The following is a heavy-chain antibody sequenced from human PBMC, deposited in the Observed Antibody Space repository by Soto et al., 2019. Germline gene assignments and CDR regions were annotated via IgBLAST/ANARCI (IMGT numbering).Heavy chain of an antibody. J-gene: IGHJ3*02. CDR1: GFTFSSYS. CDR2: ISSSRSTI. V-gene: IGHV3-48*01. CDR3: ARGKYCSGGSCYSVGAFDI. D-gene: IGHD2-15*01. Sequence: EVQLVESGGGLVQPGGSLRLSCAASGFTFSSYSMNWVRQAPGKGLEWVSYISSSRSTIYYADSVKGRFTISRDNAKNSLYLQMNSLRAEDTAVYYCARGKYCSGGSCYSVGAFDIWGQGTMVTVSS.